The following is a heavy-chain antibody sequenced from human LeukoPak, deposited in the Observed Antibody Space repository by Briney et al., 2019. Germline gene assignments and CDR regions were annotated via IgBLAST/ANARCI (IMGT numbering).Heavy chain of an antibody. CDR2: ISSNGGST. Sequence: GGSLRLSCSASGFTFSSYAMHWVRQAPGKGLEYVSAISSNGGSTYYADSVKGRFTISRDNSKNTLYLQMSSLRAEDTAVYYCAKRLNYIAAVDPWGQGTLVTVSS. CDR3: AKRLNYIAAVDP. D-gene: IGHD6-13*01. V-gene: IGHV3-64D*06. CDR1: GFTFSSYA. J-gene: IGHJ5*02.